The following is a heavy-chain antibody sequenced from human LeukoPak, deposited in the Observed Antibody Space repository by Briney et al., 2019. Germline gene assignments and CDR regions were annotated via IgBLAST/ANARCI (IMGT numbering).Heavy chain of an antibody. Sequence: GESLKISCKGSGYSFTNYWIGWVRQMPGKGLEWMGVIYPGDSDTRYSPSFKGQVTISADKSISTAYLQWSSLKASDIAMYYCARASGIVVVPSAYGGYFDYWGQGTLVTVSS. J-gene: IGHJ4*02. V-gene: IGHV5-51*01. D-gene: IGHD2-2*01. CDR2: IYPGDSDT. CDR1: GYSFTNYW. CDR3: ARASGIVVVPSAYGGYFDY.